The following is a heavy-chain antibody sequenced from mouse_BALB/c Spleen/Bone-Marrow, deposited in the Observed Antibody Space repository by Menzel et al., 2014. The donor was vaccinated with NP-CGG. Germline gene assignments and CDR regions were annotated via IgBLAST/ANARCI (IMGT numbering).Heavy chain of an antibody. D-gene: IGHD2-3*01. Sequence: VQVVESGAELVRPGTSVKVSCKASGYAFTDYLMEWLKQRPGQGLEWIGVINPGSGSTNHNEKFKDKATLTADKSSSTAYMQLSSLTSDDSAVYFCARYDGYFDCWGQGTILTVSS. V-gene: IGHV1-54*01. CDR2: INPGSGST. J-gene: IGHJ2*01. CDR3: ARYDGYFDC. CDR1: GYAFTDYL.